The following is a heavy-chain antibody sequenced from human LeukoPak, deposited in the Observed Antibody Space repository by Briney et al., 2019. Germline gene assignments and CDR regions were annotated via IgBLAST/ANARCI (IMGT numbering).Heavy chain of an antibody. Sequence: PGGSLRLSCAASGLTISSSDMSWVRQAPGSGLEWVSSIRHSDSNTYYADSVMGRFTISRDNSKNTLYLQMNSLSAEDTAVYYCAKRGNPTVGHHYLDVWGKGTTVSVSS. D-gene: IGHD1-1*01. CDR2: IRHSDSNT. V-gene: IGHV3-23*05. J-gene: IGHJ6*03. CDR3: AKRGNPTVGHHYLDV. CDR1: GLTISSSD.